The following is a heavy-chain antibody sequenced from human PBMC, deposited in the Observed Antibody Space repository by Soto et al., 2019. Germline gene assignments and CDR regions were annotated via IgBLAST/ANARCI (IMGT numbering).Heavy chain of an antibody. CDR3: AKDYTRVSYNRFDP. V-gene: IGHV3-23*01. CDR1: GFTFSSYA. Sequence: GGSLRLSCAASGFTFSSYAMSWVRQAPGKGQEWVSAISGSGGSTYYADSVKGRFTISRDNSKNTLYLQMNSLRAEDTAVYFCAKDYTRVSYNRFDPWGQGTLVTVSS. CDR2: ISGSGGST. D-gene: IGHD3-16*01. J-gene: IGHJ5*02.